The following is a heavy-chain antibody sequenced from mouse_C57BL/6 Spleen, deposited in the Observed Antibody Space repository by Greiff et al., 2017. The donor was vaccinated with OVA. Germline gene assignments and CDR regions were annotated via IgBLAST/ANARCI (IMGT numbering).Heavy chain of an antibody. CDR2: IYPGDGDT. Sequence: QVQLQQSGAELVKPGASVKISCKASGYAFSSYWMNWVKQRPGKGLEWIGQIYPGDGDTNYNGKFKGKATLTAGKSSSTAYMQLSSLTSEDSAVYFCARRDYDYDEMDYWGQGTSATVSS. CDR1: GYAFSSYW. CDR3: ARRDYDYDEMDY. J-gene: IGHJ4*01. D-gene: IGHD2-4*01. V-gene: IGHV1-80*01.